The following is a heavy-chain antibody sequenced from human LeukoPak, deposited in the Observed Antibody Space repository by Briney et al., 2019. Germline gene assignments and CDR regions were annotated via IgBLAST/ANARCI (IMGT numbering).Heavy chain of an antibody. V-gene: IGHV3-23*01. D-gene: IGHD1-26*01. CDR3: AKDQSRVGASDPFDY. Sequence: GSLRLSCAASGFTFSSCAMTWVRQAPGKGLEWVSSISGSGATTYYADSVKGRFTISRDNSNNTVYLQMNSLRAEDTAVYYCAKDQSRVGASDPFDYWGQGMQVGVSS. CDR2: ISGSGATT. CDR1: GFTFSSCA. J-gene: IGHJ4*02.